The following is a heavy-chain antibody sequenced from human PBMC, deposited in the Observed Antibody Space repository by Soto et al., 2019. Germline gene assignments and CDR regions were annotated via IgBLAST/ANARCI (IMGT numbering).Heavy chain of an antibody. CDR1: GFTFYKYA. CDR2: ISGSGGNT. Sequence: GGSLRLSCAASGFTFYKYAMTWVRRAPGKGLEWVSTISGSGGNTYYADSMKGRFTVSRDNAKNSVYLEMNSLSAEDTAVYYCARESEDLTSNFDYWGQGTLVTVSS. J-gene: IGHJ4*02. V-gene: IGHV3-23*01. CDR3: ARESEDLTSNFDY.